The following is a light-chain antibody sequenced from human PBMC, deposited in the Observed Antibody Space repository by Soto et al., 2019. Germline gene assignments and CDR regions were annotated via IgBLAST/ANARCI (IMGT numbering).Light chain of an antibody. CDR2: GAS. J-gene: IGKJ1*01. V-gene: IGKV3-15*01. Sequence: EIGMTQSPATLSVSAGERATLSCRASQSVSSNLAWYQQKPGQAPRLLIYGASSRATGIPARFSGSGSGTEFTLTISSLQSEDFAVYYCQQYNNWPPMFGQGTKVEI. CDR1: QSVSSN. CDR3: QQYNNWPPM.